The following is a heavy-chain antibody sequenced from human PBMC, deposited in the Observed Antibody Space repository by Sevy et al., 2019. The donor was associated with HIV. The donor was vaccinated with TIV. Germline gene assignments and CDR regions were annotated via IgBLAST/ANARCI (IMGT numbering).Heavy chain of an antibody. J-gene: IGHJ6*02. CDR3: ARAMVQTKLAAPGYGMDV. CDR1: GGTFSSYA. CDR2: IIPIFGTA. D-gene: IGHD1-1*01. V-gene: IGHV1-69*13. Sequence: ASVKVSCKASGGTFSSYAISWVRQAPGQGLEWMGGIIPIFGTANYAPKFQGRVTITADESTGTAYKELSSLRPEDTAVDYCARAMVQTKLAAPGYGMDVWGQGTTVTVSS.